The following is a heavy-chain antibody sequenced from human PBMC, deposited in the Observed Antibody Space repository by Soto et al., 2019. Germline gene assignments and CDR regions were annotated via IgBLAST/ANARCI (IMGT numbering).Heavy chain of an antibody. J-gene: IGHJ4*02. CDR3: ARVGYCSSTPCWPIGYFEY. V-gene: IGHV4-59*01. CDR1: GDSISSCY. D-gene: IGHD2-2*01. Sequence: SETLSLTCTASGDSISSCYWTWIRQPPGKGLEWVGYIFSSGSTNYNPPLKSRVTISVDTSENQFSLKLTSVTAADTAVYYCARVGYCSSTPCWPIGYFEYWGQGTLVAVSS. CDR2: IFSSGST.